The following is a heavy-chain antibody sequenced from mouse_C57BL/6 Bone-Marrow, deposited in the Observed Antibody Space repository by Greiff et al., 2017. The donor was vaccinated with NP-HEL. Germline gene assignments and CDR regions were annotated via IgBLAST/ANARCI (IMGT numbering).Heavy chain of an antibody. CDR3: ARGELWSILYYFDY. D-gene: IGHD1-1*02. CDR2: IYPGSGST. CDR1: GYTFTSYW. V-gene: IGHV1-55*01. J-gene: IGHJ2*01. Sequence: QVQLQQPGAELVKPGASVKMSCKASGYTFTSYWITWVKQRPGQGLEWIGDIYPGSGSTNYNEKFKSKATLTVDTSSSTAYMQLSSLTSEDSAVYYCARGELWSILYYFDYWGQGTTLTVSS.